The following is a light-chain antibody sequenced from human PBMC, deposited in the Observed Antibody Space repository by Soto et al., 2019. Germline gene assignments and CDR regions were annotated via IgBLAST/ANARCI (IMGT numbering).Light chain of an antibody. V-gene: IGLV2-14*01. CDR1: NSDLGGYNY. Sequence: SVLTQPASVSGSPGQSITVSCTGTNSDLGGYNYVSWYQHHPGKAPKLMIYEVSNRPSGVSNRFSGSKSGNTASLAISGLPAEDEADYYCSSYTSSGTLVFGTGTKLTV. J-gene: IGLJ1*01. CDR2: EVS. CDR3: SSYTSSGTLV.